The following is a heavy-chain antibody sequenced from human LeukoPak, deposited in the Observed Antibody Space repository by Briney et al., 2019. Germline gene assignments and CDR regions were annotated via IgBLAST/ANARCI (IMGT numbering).Heavy chain of an antibody. Sequence: GGSLRLSCAASGFTFSSYSMNWVRQAPGKGLEWVSYISSSSSTIYYADSVKGRFTISRDNAKNSLYLQMNSLRAEDTAVYYCARKYSSGWYGVFDYWGQGTLVTVSS. D-gene: IGHD6-19*01. J-gene: IGHJ4*02. CDR2: ISSSSSTI. CDR1: GFTFSSYS. V-gene: IGHV3-48*04. CDR3: ARKYSSGWYGVFDY.